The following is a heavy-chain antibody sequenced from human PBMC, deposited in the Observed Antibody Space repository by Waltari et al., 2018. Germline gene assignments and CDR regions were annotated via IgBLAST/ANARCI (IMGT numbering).Heavy chain of an antibody. D-gene: IGHD5-12*01. CDR2: SSSSSSNR. J-gene: IGHJ4*02. V-gene: IGHV3-21*02. CDR3: ARGVSITETPWFAY. Sequence: EVQLVESGGGLVKPGGSLRLSCATSGFTFSTYSMNWVRQAPGKGLEWVSSSSSSSSNRYYADSVKGRFTSSRDNAKNSMYMQLNSLRVEDTAIYYCARGVSITETPWFAYWGQGTLVTVSS. CDR1: GFTFSTYS.